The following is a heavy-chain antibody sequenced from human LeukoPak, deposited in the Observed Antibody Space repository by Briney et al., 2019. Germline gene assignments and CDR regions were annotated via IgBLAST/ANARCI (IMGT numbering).Heavy chain of an antibody. CDR3: AKDKSSTMIVVVNAFDI. Sequence: PGGSLRLSCAASGFTFSSYAMSWVRQAPGKGLEWVSAISGSGGSTYYADSVKGRFTISRDNSKNTLYLQMNSLRAEDTAVYYCAKDKSSTMIVVVNAFDIWGQGTMVTVSS. CDR2: ISGSGGST. J-gene: IGHJ3*02. V-gene: IGHV3-23*01. CDR1: GFTFSSYA. D-gene: IGHD3-22*01.